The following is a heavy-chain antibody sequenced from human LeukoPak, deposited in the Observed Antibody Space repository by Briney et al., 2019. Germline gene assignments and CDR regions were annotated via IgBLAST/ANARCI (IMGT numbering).Heavy chain of an antibody. CDR1: GFTDNNNY. CDR3: ASELKKGAAGTVSFDI. D-gene: IGHD6-13*01. V-gene: IGHV3-66*01. CDR2: IYNDCST. Sequence: PGGSLRLSCGVSGFTDNNNYINWVREDPGKGWGWVSVIYNDCSTYYADTVKSRFTISTDKPRNTLYLQMNSLKAEDTVVYFCASELKKGAAGTVSFDICGQRTMVTVSS. J-gene: IGHJ3*02.